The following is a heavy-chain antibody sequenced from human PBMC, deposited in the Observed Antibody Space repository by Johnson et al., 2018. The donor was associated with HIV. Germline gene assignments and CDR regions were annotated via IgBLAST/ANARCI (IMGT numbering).Heavy chain of an antibody. V-gene: IGHV3-13*01. Sequence: VQLVESGGDVVQPGRSLRLSCAASGFTFSSYAMHWVRQATGKGLEWVSAIGTAGDTYYPGSVKGRFTISRENAKNSLYLQMNSLRAEDTALYYCAAIGGIGSSWSAAFDIWGQGTMVTVSS. D-gene: IGHD6-13*01. CDR1: GFTFSSYA. J-gene: IGHJ3*02. CDR2: IGTAGDT. CDR3: AAIGGIGSSWSAAFDI.